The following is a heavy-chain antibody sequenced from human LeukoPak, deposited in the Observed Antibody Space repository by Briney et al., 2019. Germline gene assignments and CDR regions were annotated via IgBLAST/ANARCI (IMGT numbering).Heavy chain of an antibody. Sequence: GVSLRFSCTSSGFTLSSYSMNGVRRAPEKGLEWVSFISSSSSTIYYADSVKGRFTISRDNAKNSLYLQMNSLRAEDTAVYYCARDRGGSYSAIDYWGQGTLVTVSS. J-gene: IGHJ4*02. V-gene: IGHV3-48*04. D-gene: IGHD1-26*01. CDR1: GFTLSSYS. CDR2: ISSSSSTI. CDR3: ARDRGGSYSAIDY.